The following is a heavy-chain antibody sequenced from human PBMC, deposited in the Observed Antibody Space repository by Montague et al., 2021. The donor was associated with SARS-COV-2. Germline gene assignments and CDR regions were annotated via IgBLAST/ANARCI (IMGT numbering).Heavy chain of an antibody. CDR2: INNYGRI. J-gene: IGHJ6*02. Sequence: SETLSLTCSVTRGPTTSQYWSWVTQPQGKGTDCIGHINNYGRINYYPSLKSRVTISVDTSKKQFSLKLSSVTAADTAVYYCAREGSGRGYYYYGMDVWGQGTTVIFSS. D-gene: IGHD3-10*01. CDR3: AREGSGRGYYYYGMDV. CDR1: RGPTTSQY. V-gene: IGHV4-59*11.